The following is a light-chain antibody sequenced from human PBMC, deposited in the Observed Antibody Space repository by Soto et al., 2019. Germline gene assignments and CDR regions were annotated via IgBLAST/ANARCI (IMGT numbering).Light chain of an antibody. CDR3: MQSLQTPWT. CDR1: QTLLYSNGYNY. CDR2: LGS. Sequence: DIVMTQSPLSLPVTPGEPASISCRSSQTLLYSNGYNYLDWYLQKPGQSPQLLISLGSDRASGVPDRFSASGSGTDFTLKISRVEAEDVGVYYCMQSLQTPWTFGQGTNVGIK. V-gene: IGKV2-28*01. J-gene: IGKJ1*01.